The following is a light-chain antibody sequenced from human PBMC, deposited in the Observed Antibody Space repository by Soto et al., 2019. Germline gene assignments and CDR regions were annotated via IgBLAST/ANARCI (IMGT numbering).Light chain of an antibody. Sequence: DIQMTQSPSTLSASVGDRVTITCRASQSISSWLAWYQQKQGKAPKLLIYDASSLESGVPSRFSGSGSGTEFTLTISSLQPDDVATYYCQQYNNYSPWTFGQGTKVEIK. CDR2: DAS. CDR3: QQYNNYSPWT. V-gene: IGKV1-5*01. CDR1: QSISSW. J-gene: IGKJ1*01.